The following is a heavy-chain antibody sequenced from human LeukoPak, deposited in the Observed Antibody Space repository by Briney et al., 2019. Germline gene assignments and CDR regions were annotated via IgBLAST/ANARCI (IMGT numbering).Heavy chain of an antibody. CDR2: IYYSGST. J-gene: IGHJ4*02. CDR3: AGGGLGGITAYSNYLFDY. CDR1: GGSISNYY. V-gene: IGHV4-59*08. D-gene: IGHD4-11*01. Sequence: PSETLSLTCTVSGGSISNYYWSWIRQPPGEGLEWIGYIYYSGSTNYNPSLKSRVTIPIDTSKNQFSLNLTSVTAADTAVYYCAGGGLGGITAYSNYLFDYWGQGTLVTVSS.